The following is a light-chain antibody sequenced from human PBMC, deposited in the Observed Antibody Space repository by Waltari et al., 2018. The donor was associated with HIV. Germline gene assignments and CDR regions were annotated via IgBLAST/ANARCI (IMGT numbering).Light chain of an antibody. J-gene: IGLJ3*02. Sequence: SYELTQPSSVSVSPGQTARITCSGDLLAKKYVRWFQQKPGQAPVLVMYKDSERPSGIPARFSGSGSGTTVSLTIGGAQVDDEADYYCYSAADNSGLFGGGTKLTVL. CDR1: LLAKKY. CDR3: YSAADNSGL. V-gene: IGLV3-27*01. CDR2: KDS.